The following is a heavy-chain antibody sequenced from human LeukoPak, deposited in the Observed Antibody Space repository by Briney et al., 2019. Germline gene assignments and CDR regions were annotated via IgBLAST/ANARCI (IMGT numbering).Heavy chain of an antibody. CDR2: IYTSGST. J-gene: IGHJ5*02. CDR3: ARDRGGSSSSWYWFDP. Sequence: SETLSLTCTVSGGSISSYYWSWIRQPAGKGLEWIGRIYTSGSTNYNPFLKSRVTMSVDTSKNQFSLKLSSVTAADTAVYYCARDRGGSSSSWYWFDPWGQGTLVTVSS. D-gene: IGHD6-13*01. V-gene: IGHV4-4*07. CDR1: GGSISSYY.